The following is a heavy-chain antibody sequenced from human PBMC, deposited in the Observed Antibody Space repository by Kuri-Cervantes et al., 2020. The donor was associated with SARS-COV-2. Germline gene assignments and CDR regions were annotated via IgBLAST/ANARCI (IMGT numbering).Heavy chain of an antibody. Sequence: ASVKVSCKASGYTFTGYYMYWVRQAPGQGLEWMGWINPNSGGTNYAQNFQGWVTMTRDTSISTAYMELSRLRSDDTAVCYCARGMVRGIIQYYYYAMDVWGQGTTVTVSS. CDR3: ARGMVRGIIQYYYYAMDV. CDR2: INPNSGGT. CDR1: GYTFTGYY. D-gene: IGHD3-10*01. J-gene: IGHJ6*02. V-gene: IGHV1-2*04.